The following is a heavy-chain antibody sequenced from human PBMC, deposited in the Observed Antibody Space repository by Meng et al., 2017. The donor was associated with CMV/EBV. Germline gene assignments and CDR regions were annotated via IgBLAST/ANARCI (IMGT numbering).Heavy chain of an antibody. V-gene: IGHV1-69*02. CDR1: GGTFSSYT. Sequence: SVKVSCKASGGTFSSYTISWVRQAPGQGLEWMGRIIPILGIANYAQKFQGRVTITANKSTSTAYMELSSLGSEDTAVYYCARAPPLYCSITSRQYMFDPWGQGTMVTVSS. CDR2: IIPILGIA. D-gene: IGHD2-2*01. J-gene: IGHJ5*01. CDR3: ARAPPLYCSITSRQYMFDP.